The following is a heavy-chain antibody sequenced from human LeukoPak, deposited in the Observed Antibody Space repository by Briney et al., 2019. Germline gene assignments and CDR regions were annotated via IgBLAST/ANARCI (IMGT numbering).Heavy chain of an antibody. V-gene: IGHV3-15*01. CDR2: IKSKTDGGTT. J-gene: IGHJ3*02. CDR3: TTDSSGWYEAPNQPHDAFDI. D-gene: IGHD6-19*01. Sequence: GGSLRLSCAASGFTFSNAWMSWVRQAPGKGLEWVGRIKSKTDGGTTDYAAPVKGRFTISRDDSKNTLYLQMNSLKTEDTAVYYCTTDSSGWYEAPNQPHDAFDIWGQGTMVTVSS. CDR1: GFTFSNAW.